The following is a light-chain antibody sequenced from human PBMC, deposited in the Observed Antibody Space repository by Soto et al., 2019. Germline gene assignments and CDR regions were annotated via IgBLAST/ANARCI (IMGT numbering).Light chain of an antibody. Sequence: VLTQSPDTLSLSPGERATLYCRASQSVGSSLAWYQQKPGKAPRLLIYGASTRATGIPARFSGSGSGTEFTLTISSLQSEDFAVYYCQQYNNWPPITFGQGTRLEIK. CDR3: QQYNNWPPIT. V-gene: IGKV3-15*01. CDR2: GAS. J-gene: IGKJ5*01. CDR1: QSVGSS.